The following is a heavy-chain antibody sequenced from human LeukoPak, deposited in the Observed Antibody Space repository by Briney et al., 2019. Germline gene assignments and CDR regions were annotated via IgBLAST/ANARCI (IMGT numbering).Heavy chain of an antibody. J-gene: IGHJ4*02. CDR1: GGTFSSYA. CDR3: ARGIWSDHLVAYFLDS. V-gene: IGHV1-69*13. CDR2: IIPIFGTA. Sequence: SVKVSCKASGGTFSSYAISWVRQAPGQGLEWMGGIIPIFGTANYAQKFQGRVTITADESTSTAYMELSSLRSEDTAVYYCARGIWSDHLVAYFLDSWGQGTLVTVSS. D-gene: IGHD5-12*01.